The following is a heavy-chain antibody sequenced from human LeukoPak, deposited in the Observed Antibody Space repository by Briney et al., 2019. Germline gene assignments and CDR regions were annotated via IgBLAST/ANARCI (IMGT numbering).Heavy chain of an antibody. CDR3: AREGSAAIDY. D-gene: IGHD2-15*01. CDR1: GGSFNAYY. J-gene: IGHJ4*02. Sequence: SETLSLTCGVYGGSFNAYYWSWIRQPPGKGLEWIGEINHSGSINYNPSLKSRVTISVDTSKNQFSLKLSSVTAADTAVYYCAREGSAAIDYWGQGTLVTVSS. CDR2: INHSGSI. V-gene: IGHV4-34*01.